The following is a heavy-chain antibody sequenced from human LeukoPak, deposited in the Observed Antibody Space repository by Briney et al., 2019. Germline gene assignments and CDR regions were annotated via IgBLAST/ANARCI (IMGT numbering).Heavy chain of an antibody. CDR3: LVDIVPTQAFDI. CDR2: ISSSSSYI. Sequence: PGGSLRLSCAASGSTFSSYSMNWVRQAPGKGLEWVSSISSSSSYIYYADSVKGRFTISRDNAKNSLYLQMNSLRAEDTAVYYCLVDIVPTQAFDIWGQGTMVTVSS. CDR1: GSTFSSYS. D-gene: IGHD5-12*01. V-gene: IGHV3-21*01. J-gene: IGHJ3*02.